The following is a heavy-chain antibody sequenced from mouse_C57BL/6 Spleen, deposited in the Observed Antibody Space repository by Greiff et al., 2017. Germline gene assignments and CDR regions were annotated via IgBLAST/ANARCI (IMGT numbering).Heavy chain of an antibody. CDR1: GYTFTSYW. Sequence: VQLQQPGAELVRPGTSVKLSCKASGYTFTSYWMHWVKQRPGQGLEWIGVIDPSDSYTNYNQKFKGKATLTVDTSSSTAYMQLSSLTSEDSAVYYCSRQLRLPSFDYWGQGTTLTVSS. CDR2: IDPSDSYT. J-gene: IGHJ2*01. CDR3: SRQLRLPSFDY. D-gene: IGHD3-2*02. V-gene: IGHV1-59*01.